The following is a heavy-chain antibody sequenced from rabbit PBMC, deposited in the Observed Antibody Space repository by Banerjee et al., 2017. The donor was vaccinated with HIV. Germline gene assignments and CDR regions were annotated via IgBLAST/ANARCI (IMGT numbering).Heavy chain of an antibody. CDR1: GIDFSSSYY. CDR2: INTSSGNT. Sequence: QEQLEESGGGLVKPGGTLTLTCKAPGIDFSSSYYMCWVRQALGKGLEWIACINTSSGNTVYASWAKGRFTISKTSWTTVTLQMTSLTAADTAPYFCVREGLWGPGTLVTVS. J-gene: IGHJ4*01. V-gene: IGHV1S45*01. CDR3: VREGL.